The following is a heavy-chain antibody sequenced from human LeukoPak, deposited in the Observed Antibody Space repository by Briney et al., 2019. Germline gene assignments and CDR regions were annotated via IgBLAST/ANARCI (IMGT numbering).Heavy chain of an antibody. CDR1: GYTFTSYY. V-gene: IGHV1-46*01. CDR2: INPSGGST. D-gene: IGHD6-13*01. J-gene: IGHJ6*02. CDR3: ARDHSLSSSSWYRYYYYGMDV. Sequence: ASVKVSCKASGYTFTSYYMHWVRQPPGQGLEWMGIINPSGGSTSYAQKFQGRVTMTRDTSTSTVYMELSSLRSEDTAVYDCARDHSLSSSSWYRYYYYGMDVWGQGTTVTVSS.